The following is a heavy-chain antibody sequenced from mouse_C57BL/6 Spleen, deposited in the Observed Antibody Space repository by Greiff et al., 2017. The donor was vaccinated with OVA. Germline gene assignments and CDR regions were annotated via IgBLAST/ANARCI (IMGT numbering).Heavy chain of an antibody. CDR2: ICSGSSTI. CDR1: GFSFSDYG. V-gene: IGHV5-17*01. Sequence: EVKVVESGGGLVKPGGSLKISCAASGFSFSDYGMHWVRQAPEKGLEWVAYICSGSSTIYYAHTVKGRFTISRDNAENTRFLRMTSLRSEVTAMYYCARRLGYFDYWGQGTTLTVSS. D-gene: IGHD4-1*01. CDR3: ARRLGYFDY. J-gene: IGHJ2*01.